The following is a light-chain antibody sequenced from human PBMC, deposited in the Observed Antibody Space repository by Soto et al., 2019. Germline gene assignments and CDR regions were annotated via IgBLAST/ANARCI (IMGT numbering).Light chain of an antibody. J-gene: IGKJ2*01. CDR3: QQYESTPPT. CDR2: WAS. Sequence: DIVMTQSPDSLAVSLGERATINCKSSQSVLYNSNNKNYLAWYQQRPGQPPKLLIYWASTRESGVPDRFSGSGSGTDFTLTITSLQAEDVAVYYCQQYESTPPTFGQGTKLVIK. V-gene: IGKV4-1*01. CDR1: QSVLYNSNNKNY.